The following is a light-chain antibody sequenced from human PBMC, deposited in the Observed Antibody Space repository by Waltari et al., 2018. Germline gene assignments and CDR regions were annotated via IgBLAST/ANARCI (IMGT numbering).Light chain of an antibody. CDR3: AAWDASLFGPWV. CDR1: SSNIGGNS. V-gene: IGLV1-44*01. CDR2: ATN. J-gene: IGLJ3*02. Sequence: SVLTPPPSASGTPGQRVTIPCSGISSNIGGNSVNWYQHLPGTAPKLLIYATNHRPSGVPDRFSASMSGTSASLAISGLQSEDEADYYCAAWDASLFGPWVFGGGTRLTVL.